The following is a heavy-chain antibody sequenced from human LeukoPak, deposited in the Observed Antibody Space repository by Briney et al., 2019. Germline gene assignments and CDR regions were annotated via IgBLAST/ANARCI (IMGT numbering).Heavy chain of an antibody. J-gene: IGHJ4*02. D-gene: IGHD7-27*01. CDR1: GFTFSSYW. V-gene: IGHV3-9*03. Sequence: GGSLRLSCAASGFTFSSYWMSWVRQAPGKGLEWVSGISWNSGSIGYADSVKGRFTISRDNAKNSLYLQMNSLRAEDMVLYYCAKGGWGSAPLDYWGQGTLVTVSS. CDR2: ISWNSGSI. CDR3: AKGGWGSAPLDY.